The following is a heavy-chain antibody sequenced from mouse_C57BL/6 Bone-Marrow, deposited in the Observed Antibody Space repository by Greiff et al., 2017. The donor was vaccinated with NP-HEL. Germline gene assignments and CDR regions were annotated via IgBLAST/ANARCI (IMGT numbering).Heavy chain of an antibody. CDR1: GYSFTGYY. D-gene: IGHD1-2*01. V-gene: IGHV1-42*01. J-gene: IGHJ4*01. CDR2: INPSTGGT. Sequence: EVQLQQSGPELVKPGASVKIPCKASGYSFTGYYMNWVKQSPEKSLEWIGEINPSTGGTTYNQKFKAKATLTVDKSSSTAYMQLKSLTSEDSAVYYCARTGRLLAMDYWGQGTSVTVSS. CDR3: ARTGRLLAMDY.